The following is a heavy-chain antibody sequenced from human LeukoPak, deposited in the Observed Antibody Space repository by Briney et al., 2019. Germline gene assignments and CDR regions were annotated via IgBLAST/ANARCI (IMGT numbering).Heavy chain of an antibody. V-gene: IGHV3-9*01. CDR1: GFTFDDYA. Sequence: PGGSLRLSCAASGFTFDDYAMHWVRQAPGKGLEWVSGISWNSGSIGYADSVKGRFTISRDNAKNSLYLQMNILRAEDTALYYCAKDRHYDSSGYLDYWGQGTLVTVSS. CDR2: ISWNSGSI. CDR3: AKDRHYDSSGYLDY. J-gene: IGHJ4*02. D-gene: IGHD3-22*01.